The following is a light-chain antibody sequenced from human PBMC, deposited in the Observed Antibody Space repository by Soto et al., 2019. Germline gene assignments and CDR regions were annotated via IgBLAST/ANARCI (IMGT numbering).Light chain of an antibody. J-gene: IGLJ2*01. CDR2: GNN. CDR1: SSNIGSNP. CDR3: AAWDDTLNGVV. V-gene: IGLV1-44*01. Sequence: QSVLTQPPSASGTPGQRVTISCSGSSSNIGSNPVNWYQQLPGAAPKLLIYGNNQRPSGVPDRFSGSKSGTSASLAISGLQSEDEADYHCAAWDDTLNGVVFGGGTKVTVL.